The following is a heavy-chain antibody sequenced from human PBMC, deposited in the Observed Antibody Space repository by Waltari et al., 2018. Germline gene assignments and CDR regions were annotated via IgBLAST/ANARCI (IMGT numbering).Heavy chain of an antibody. CDR2: IYHSGST. D-gene: IGHD3-22*01. Sequence: QVQLQESGPGLVKPSETLSLTCAVSGYSISSGYYWGWIRQPPGKGLEWIGCIYHSGSTYYNPSLKSRVTISVDTSKNQFSLKLSSVTAADTAVYYCASPLDSSGSLFDYWGQGTLVTVSS. V-gene: IGHV4-38-2*01. CDR3: ASPLDSSGSLFDY. J-gene: IGHJ4*02. CDR1: GYSISSGYY.